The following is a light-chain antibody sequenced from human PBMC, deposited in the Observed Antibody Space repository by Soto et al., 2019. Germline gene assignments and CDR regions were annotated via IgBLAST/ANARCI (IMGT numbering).Light chain of an antibody. V-gene: IGKV1-12*01. J-gene: IGKJ5*01. CDR2: TGS. CDR3: QQYNSWPPIT. Sequence: DIQMTQSPSYVSASVGDIVTITCRASQGIKNWLAWYQQKPGKAPNLLIYTGSSLQSGVPSRFSGSGSGTDFTLTINSLQPEDFAVYYCQQYNSWPPITFGQGTRLEIK. CDR1: QGIKNW.